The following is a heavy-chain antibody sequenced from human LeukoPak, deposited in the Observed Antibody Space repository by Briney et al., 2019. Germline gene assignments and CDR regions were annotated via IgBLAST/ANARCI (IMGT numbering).Heavy chain of an antibody. Sequence: ASVKVSCKASGYTFTGYYMHWVRQAPGRGLEWMGWINPNSGGTNYAQKFQGRVTMTRDTSISTAYMELSRLRSDDTAVYYCASVDSGYSYGYRDYWGQGTLVTVSS. J-gene: IGHJ4*02. CDR3: ASVDSGYSYGYRDY. CDR1: GYTFTGYY. D-gene: IGHD5-18*01. CDR2: INPNSGGT. V-gene: IGHV1-2*02.